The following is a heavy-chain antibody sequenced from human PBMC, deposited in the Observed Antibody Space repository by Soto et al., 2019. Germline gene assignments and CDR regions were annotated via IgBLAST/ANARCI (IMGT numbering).Heavy chain of an antibody. V-gene: IGHV3-33*01. D-gene: IGHD3-22*01. CDR2: IYYDGSNK. CDR3: ARDSKDDSSGYYAGFDY. CDR1: GFTFSSYG. J-gene: IGHJ4*02. Sequence: QVQLVESGGGVVQPGRSLRLSCAVSGFTFSSYGMNWVRQAPGKGLEWVAAIYYDGSNKYYADSVRGRFTISRDNVKNTLYLHMNSLRAEETAVYYCARDSKDDSSGYYAGFDYWGQGTLVTVSS.